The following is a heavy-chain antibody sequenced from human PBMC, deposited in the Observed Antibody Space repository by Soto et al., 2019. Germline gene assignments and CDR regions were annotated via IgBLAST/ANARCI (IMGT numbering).Heavy chain of an antibody. CDR3: ATDYDFWSGYAFDY. CDR2: ISSSSSYI. Sequence: GGSLRLSCAASGFTFSSYSMNWVRQAPGKGLEWVSSISSSSSYIYYADSVKGRFTISRDNAKNSLYLQMNSLRAEDTAVYYCATDYDFWSGYAFDYWGQGTLVTVSS. J-gene: IGHJ4*02. V-gene: IGHV3-21*01. D-gene: IGHD3-3*01. CDR1: GFTFSSYS.